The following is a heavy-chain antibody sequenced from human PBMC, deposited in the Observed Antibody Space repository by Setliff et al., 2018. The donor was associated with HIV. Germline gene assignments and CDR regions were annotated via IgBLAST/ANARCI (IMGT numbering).Heavy chain of an antibody. D-gene: IGHD6-13*01. Sequence: SETLSLTCTVSGGSISNYYWSWVRQPPGKGLEWIGYIYSSGSTNYNPSFKSRVTISVDTSKSQFSLKLSSVTAADTAVYYCARAGGYSSPLGYWGRGTLVTVSS. V-gene: IGHV4-59*01. CDR3: ARAGGYSSPLGY. J-gene: IGHJ4*02. CDR1: GGSISNYY. CDR2: IYSSGST.